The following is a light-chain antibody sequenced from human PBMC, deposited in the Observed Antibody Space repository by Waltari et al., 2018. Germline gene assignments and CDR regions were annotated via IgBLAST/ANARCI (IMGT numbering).Light chain of an antibody. CDR1: SSDVGAYNY. Sequence: QSALTQPPSASGSPGQSVTISCTGTSSDVGAYNYVPWYQQYPDKAPKLMIYEVTKRPSGVPDRFSGSKSGNMASLTVSGLQAEDEADYYCISYAGNNKYVLGAGTKVTVL. CDR3: ISYAGNNKYV. J-gene: IGLJ1*01. CDR2: EVT. V-gene: IGLV2-8*01.